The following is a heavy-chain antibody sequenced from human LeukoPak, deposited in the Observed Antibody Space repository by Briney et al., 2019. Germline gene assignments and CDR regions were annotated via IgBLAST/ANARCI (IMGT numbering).Heavy chain of an antibody. V-gene: IGHV4-34*01. J-gene: IGHJ5*02. Sequence: PSETLSLTCAVYGGSFSGYYWSWIRQPPGKGLEWIGEINHSGSTNYNPSLKSRVTISVDTSKNQFSLKLSSVTAADTAVYYCARVIGSSGYGQSRSAPGGKEPLFTVSS. CDR3: ARVIGSSGYGQSRSAP. D-gene: IGHD6-13*01. CDR1: GGSFSGYY. CDR2: INHSGST.